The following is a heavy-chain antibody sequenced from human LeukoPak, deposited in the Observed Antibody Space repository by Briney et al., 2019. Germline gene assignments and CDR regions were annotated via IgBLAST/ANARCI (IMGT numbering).Heavy chain of an antibody. CDR1: GGSISSSSYY. J-gene: IGHJ4*02. CDR2: IYYSGST. CDR3: ARLRGDVGVVPAANPGDY. D-gene: IGHD2-2*01. Sequence: PSETLSLTCTVSGGSISSSSYYWGWIRQPPGKGLEWIGSIYYSGSTYYNPSLKSRVTISVDTSKNQFSLKLSSVTAADTAVYYCARLRGDVGVVPAANPGDYWGQGTLVTVSS. V-gene: IGHV4-39*01.